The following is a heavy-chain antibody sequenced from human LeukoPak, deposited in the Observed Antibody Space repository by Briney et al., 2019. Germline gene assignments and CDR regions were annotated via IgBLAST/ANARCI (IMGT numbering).Heavy chain of an antibody. Sequence: GGSLRLSCAASGFTFSSYSMNWVRQAPGKGLEWISYIGVSSGNTKYADSVKGRFTISGDKAKNSLYLQMNSLRVEDTAVYYCARDTKYAFDNWGQGTLVTVSS. CDR3: ARDTKYAFDN. V-gene: IGHV3-48*01. J-gene: IGHJ4*02. CDR1: GFTFSSYS. CDR2: IGVSSGNT. D-gene: IGHD2-2*01.